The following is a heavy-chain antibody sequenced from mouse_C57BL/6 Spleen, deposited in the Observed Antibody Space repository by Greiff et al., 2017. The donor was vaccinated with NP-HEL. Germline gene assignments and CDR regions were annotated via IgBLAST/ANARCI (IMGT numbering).Heavy chain of an antibody. J-gene: IGHJ4*01. V-gene: IGHV1-82*01. Sequence: VKLQQSGPELVKPGASVKISCKASGYAFSSSWMNWVKQRPGKGLEWIGRIYPGDGDTNYNGKFKGKATLTADKSSSTAYMQLSSLTSEDSAVYFCARGDDYDDGYAMDYWGQGTSVTVSS. D-gene: IGHD2-4*01. CDR3: ARGDDYDDGYAMDY. CDR1: GYAFSSSW. CDR2: IYPGDGDT.